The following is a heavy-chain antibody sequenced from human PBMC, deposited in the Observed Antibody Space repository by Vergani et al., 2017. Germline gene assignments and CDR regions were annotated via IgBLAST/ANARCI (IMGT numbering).Heavy chain of an antibody. CDR1: GGTFSSYT. V-gene: IGHV1-69*02. Sequence: QVQLVQSGAEVKKPGSSVKVSCKASGGTFSSYTISWVRRAPGQGLEWMGRIIPILGIANYAHKFQGRVTITADKSTSTAYMELSSLRSEDTAVYYCARSYYDSTFKDYWGQGTLVTVSS. CDR2: IIPILGIA. CDR3: ARSYYDSTFKDY. J-gene: IGHJ4*02. D-gene: IGHD3-22*01.